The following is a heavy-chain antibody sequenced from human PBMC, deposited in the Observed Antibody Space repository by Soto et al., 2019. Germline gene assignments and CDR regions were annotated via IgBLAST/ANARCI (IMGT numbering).Heavy chain of an antibody. Sequence: PSETLSLTCAVSGGSISSGGYSWSWIRQPPGKGLEYIGYIYHSGSTYYNPSLKSRVTISVDRSKNQFSLKLSSVTAADTAVYYCARVRSGWGIDYWGQETLVTVSS. CDR3: ARVRSGWGIDY. J-gene: IGHJ4*02. D-gene: IGHD6-19*01. CDR1: GGSISSGGYS. CDR2: IYHSGST. V-gene: IGHV4-30-2*01.